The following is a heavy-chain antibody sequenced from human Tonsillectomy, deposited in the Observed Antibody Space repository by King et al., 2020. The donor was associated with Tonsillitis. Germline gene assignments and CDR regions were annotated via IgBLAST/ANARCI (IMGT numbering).Heavy chain of an antibody. CDR3: AHRSLFYDSSGYLFDY. D-gene: IGHD3-22*01. CDR2: IYWDDDK. Sequence: TLKESGPTLVKPTQTLTLTCTFSGFSLSTTGVYVGWIRQPPGKALEWLALIYWDDDKRYSPSLKSRLTITKDTSKNQVVLTMTNMDPVDTATYYCAHRSLFYDSSGYLFDYWGQGTLVTVSS. CDR1: GFSLSTTGVY. J-gene: IGHJ4*02. V-gene: IGHV2-5*02.